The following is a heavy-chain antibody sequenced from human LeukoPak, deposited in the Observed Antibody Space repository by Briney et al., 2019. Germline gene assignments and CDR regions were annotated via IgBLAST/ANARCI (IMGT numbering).Heavy chain of an antibody. J-gene: IGHJ4*02. CDR1: GFTFSSYS. CDR2: ISSSSNYV. V-gene: IGHV3-21*04. Sequence: GGSLRLSCAAPGFTFSSYSMNWVRQAPGKGLEWVSSISSSSNYVFYADSVKGRITISRDNAKNSLYLQVNSLRAEDTAVYYCAKGGKWDVTPFDYWGQGTLVTVSS. D-gene: IGHD1-26*01. CDR3: AKGGKWDVTPFDY.